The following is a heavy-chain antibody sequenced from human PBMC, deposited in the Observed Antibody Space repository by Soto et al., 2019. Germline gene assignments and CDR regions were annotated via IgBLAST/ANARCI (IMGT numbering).Heavy chain of an antibody. V-gene: IGHV1-2*04. J-gene: IGHJ6*02. CDR3: ARDRRGYCSSNSCDYYYSKAL. CDR1: GYTFTGYY. Sequence: ASVKVSCKASGYTFTGYYMHWVRQAPGQGLEWMGWINPNSGGTNYAQKFQGWVTMTRDTSISTAYMELSRLRSDDTAVYYCARDRRGYCSSNSCDYYYSKALSRHGTTLTAS. CDR2: INPNSGGT. D-gene: IGHD2-2*01.